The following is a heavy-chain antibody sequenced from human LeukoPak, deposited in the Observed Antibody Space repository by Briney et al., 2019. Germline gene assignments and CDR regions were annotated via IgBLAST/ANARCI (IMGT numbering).Heavy chain of an antibody. CDR3: ARDLGGKLGTFDY. Sequence: SVKVSCKASGGTFSSYAISWVRQAPGQGLEWMGGIIPIFGTANYAQKFQGRVTIIADESTSTAYVELSSLRSEDTAVYYCARDLGGKLGTFDYWGQGTLVTVSS. V-gene: IGHV1-69*01. CDR1: GGTFSSYA. D-gene: IGHD3-16*01. CDR2: IIPIFGTA. J-gene: IGHJ4*02.